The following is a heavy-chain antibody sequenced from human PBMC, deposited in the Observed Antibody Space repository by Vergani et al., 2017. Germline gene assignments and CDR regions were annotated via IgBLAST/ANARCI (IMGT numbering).Heavy chain of an antibody. V-gene: IGHV4-39*07. CDR3: ARVRYYYDSSGYYQRYYYYYYMDV. CDR2: IYYSGST. CDR1: GGSISSYY. D-gene: IGHD3-22*01. J-gene: IGHJ6*03. Sequence: QVQLQESGPGLVKPSETLSLTCTVSGGSISSYYWGWTRQPPGKGLEWIGSIYYSGSTNYNPSLKRRVTISVDTSKNQFSLKLSSVTAADTAVYYCARVRYYYDSSGYYQRYYYYYYMDVWGKGTTVTVSS.